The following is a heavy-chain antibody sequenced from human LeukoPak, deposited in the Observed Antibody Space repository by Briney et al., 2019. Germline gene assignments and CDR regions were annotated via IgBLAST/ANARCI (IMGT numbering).Heavy chain of an antibody. V-gene: IGHV4-59*08. Sequence: PSETLSLTCTVSGGSISSYYWSWIRQPPGKGLEWIGYIYYSGSTNYNPSLKSRVTISVDTSKNQFSLKLSSVTAADTAVYYCARLVKNSSGSFNGMDVWGQGTTVTVSS. J-gene: IGHJ6*02. D-gene: IGHD6-19*01. CDR1: GGSISSYY. CDR2: IYYSGST. CDR3: ARLVKNSSGSFNGMDV.